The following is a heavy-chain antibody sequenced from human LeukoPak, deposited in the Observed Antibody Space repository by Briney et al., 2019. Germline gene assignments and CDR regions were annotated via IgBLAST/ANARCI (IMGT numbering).Heavy chain of an antibody. CDR2: ISAYNGNT. Sequence: ASVKVSCKASGYTFTSYGISWVRQAPGQGLEGMGWISAYNGNTNYAQKLQGRVTMSADTSKSQSYLELRSVSAEDTAVYYCARERAGGSGSYPHESWAFDYWGQGTLVTVSS. J-gene: IGHJ4*02. CDR1: GYTFTSYG. CDR3: ARERAGGSGSYPHESWAFDY. V-gene: IGHV1-18*01. D-gene: IGHD3-10*01.